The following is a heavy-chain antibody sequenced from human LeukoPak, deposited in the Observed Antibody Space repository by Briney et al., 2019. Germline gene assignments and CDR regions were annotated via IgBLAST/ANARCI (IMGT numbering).Heavy chain of an antibody. CDR3: ARLLRSYYYYMDV. CDR2: VRYDGSKK. Sequence: GGSLRLSCAASGFTFSTYGMHWVRQAPGKGLEWVAFVRYDGSKKYYTNSVKGRFTISRDNSKNTLYLQMNSLRAEDTAVYYCARLLRSYYYYMDVWGKGTTVTISS. J-gene: IGHJ6*03. V-gene: IGHV3-30*02. CDR1: GFTFSTYG. D-gene: IGHD1-26*01.